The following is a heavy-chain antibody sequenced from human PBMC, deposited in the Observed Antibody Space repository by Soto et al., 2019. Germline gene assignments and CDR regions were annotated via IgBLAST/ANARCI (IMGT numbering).Heavy chain of an antibody. Sequence: SETLSLTCAVSGGSISGGNYYWSWIRRPPGKGLEWIGYIYYSGNTYYNPSLKSRVAISLDTSKNQFSLKLNSVTAADTAVYYCARGAAAVRNWFDPWGQGTLVTAPQ. V-gene: IGHV4-30-4*01. CDR1: GGSISGGNYY. CDR3: ARGAAAVRNWFDP. CDR2: IYYSGNT. J-gene: IGHJ5*02. D-gene: IGHD6-13*01.